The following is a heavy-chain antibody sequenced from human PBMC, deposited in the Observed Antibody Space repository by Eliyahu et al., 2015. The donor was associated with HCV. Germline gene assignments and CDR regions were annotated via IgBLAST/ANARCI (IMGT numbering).Heavy chain of an antibody. Sequence: EVQLEESGGGLVQPGGSLRLSCAASGFTFSTYWMIWVRQAPGKGLEWVANVKEDGSEKNYLDSVKGRFTISRDNAKDSLYLQMNSLRAEDTAVYYCARGGMDVWGQGTTVTVSS. CDR3: ARGGMDV. J-gene: IGHJ6*02. CDR2: VKEDGSEK. V-gene: IGHV3-7*03. CDR1: GFTFSTYW.